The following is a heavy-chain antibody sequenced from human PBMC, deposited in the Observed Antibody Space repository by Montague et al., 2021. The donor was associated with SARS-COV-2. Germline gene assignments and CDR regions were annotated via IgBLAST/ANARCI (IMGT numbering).Heavy chain of an antibody. CDR3: ARGSGYYDSSGYYYDAFDI. D-gene: IGHD3-22*01. CDR2: IYHTGST. V-gene: IGHV4-31*03. CDR1: GGSISSGGYY. J-gene: IGHJ3*02. Sequence: TLSLTCTVSGGSISSGGYYWSWIRQHPGKGLEWIGYIYHTGSTHYNPSLKSRVTISKETSKNHFSLNLSSVTAADSAVYYCARGSGYYDSSGYYYDAFDIWGQGTKVTVSS.